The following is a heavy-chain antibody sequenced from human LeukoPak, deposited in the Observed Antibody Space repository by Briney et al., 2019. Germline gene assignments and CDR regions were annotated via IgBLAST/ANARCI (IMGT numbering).Heavy chain of an antibody. CDR3: ARDRSRHRSGWYNWFDP. J-gene: IGHJ5*02. Sequence: ASVKVSCKASGYTFTSYGISWVRQAPGQGLEWMGWISAYNGNTNYAQKLQGRVTMTTDTSTSTAYMELRSLRSDDTAVYYCARDRSRHRSGWYNWFDPWGQGTLVTVSS. CDR1: GYTFTSYG. D-gene: IGHD6-19*01. V-gene: IGHV1-18*01. CDR2: ISAYNGNT.